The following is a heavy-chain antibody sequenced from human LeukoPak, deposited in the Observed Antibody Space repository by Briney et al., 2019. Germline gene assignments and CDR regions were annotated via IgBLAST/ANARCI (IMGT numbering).Heavy chain of an antibody. CDR2: IIPIFGTA. CDR3: ARGDYGGNPWNFDY. D-gene: IGHD4-23*01. J-gene: IGHJ4*02. CDR1: GGTLISYA. Sequence: PVKVSCKASGGTLISYAISWVRQAPGQGLEWMGRIIPIFGTANYAQKVQGRVTITTDESTITAYMELSSLRSEDTAAYYCARGDYGGNPWNFDYWGQGTLVTVSS. V-gene: IGHV1-69*05.